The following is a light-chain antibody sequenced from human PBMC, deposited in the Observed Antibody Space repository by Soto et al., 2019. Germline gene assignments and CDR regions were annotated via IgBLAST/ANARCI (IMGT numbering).Light chain of an antibody. CDR3: QQLNSYPPYT. Sequence: GDRVTIPCRASQGISSYLAWYQQKPGKAPKLLIYAASTLQSGVPSRFSGSGSGTEFTLTISSLQPEDFATYYCQQLNSYPPYTFGQGTKLEIK. J-gene: IGKJ2*01. V-gene: IGKV1-9*01. CDR2: AAS. CDR1: QGISSY.